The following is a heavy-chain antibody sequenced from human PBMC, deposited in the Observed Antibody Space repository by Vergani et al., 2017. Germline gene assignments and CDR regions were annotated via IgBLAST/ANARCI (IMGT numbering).Heavy chain of an antibody. CDR2: IRNDGSNK. CDR3: AKDLDDIFTAHVDY. J-gene: IGHJ4*02. D-gene: IGHD3-9*01. V-gene: IGHV3-30*02. Sequence: QVQLVESGGGVVQPGGSLRLSCAASGFTFSSYGMHWVRQAPGKGLEWVAFIRNDGSNKYYADSVKGRFTISRDNSKNTLYLQMNNLRAEDTAVYYFAKDLDDIFTAHVDYWGQGTLVTVSS. CDR1: GFTFSSYG.